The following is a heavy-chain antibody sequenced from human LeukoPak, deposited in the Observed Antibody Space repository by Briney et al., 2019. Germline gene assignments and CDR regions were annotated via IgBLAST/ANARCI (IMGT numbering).Heavy chain of an antibody. CDR1: GFTFSSYT. D-gene: IGHD4/OR15-4a*01. V-gene: IGHV3-21*01. CDR3: ARDDYSDSPTYYNGMDV. J-gene: IGHJ6*02. CDR2: MSGIGGFV. Sequence: PGGSLRLSCAASGFTFSSYTMNWVRQAPGKVLEWVSFMSGIGGFVHYADSVKGRFTISRDNAKSSLYLQMNSLRAEDTAVYFCARDDYSDSPTYYNGMDVWGQGTAVTVSS.